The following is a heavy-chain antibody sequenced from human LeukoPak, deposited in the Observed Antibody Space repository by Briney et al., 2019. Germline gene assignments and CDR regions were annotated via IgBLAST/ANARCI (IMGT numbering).Heavy chain of an antibody. D-gene: IGHD6-13*01. CDR2: ISYDGTNK. CDR1: GFTFSDYA. Sequence: GSLRLSCAASGFTFSDYAMHWVRQAPGKGLEWVALISYDGTNKYYADSVKGRFTISRDNSRNTLYLQMNSLRAGDTAVYYCARDAAAGPTYNWFDPWGQGTLVTVSS. CDR3: ARDAAAGPTYNWFDP. J-gene: IGHJ5*02. V-gene: IGHV3-30-3*01.